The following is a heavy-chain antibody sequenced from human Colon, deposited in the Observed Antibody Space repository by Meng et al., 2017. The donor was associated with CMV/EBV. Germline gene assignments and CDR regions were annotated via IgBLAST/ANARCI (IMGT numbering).Heavy chain of an antibody. Sequence: GESLKISCAASGFTFSNSGMHWVRRAPGKGLDWVAFIRSDGSRKFYAESVEGRFTISRDISKNTLYLQMNSLRPADTAVYYCAKVDESRGWEYFDYWGQGTLVTVSS. J-gene: IGHJ4*02. D-gene: IGHD6-19*01. CDR1: GFTFSNSG. CDR2: IRSDGSRK. V-gene: IGHV3-30*02. CDR3: AKVDESRGWEYFDY.